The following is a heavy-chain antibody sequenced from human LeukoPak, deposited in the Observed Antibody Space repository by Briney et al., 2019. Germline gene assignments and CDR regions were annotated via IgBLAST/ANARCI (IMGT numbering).Heavy chain of an antibody. D-gene: IGHD6-19*01. CDR1: GFTFSDYA. CDR2: FVSSGVSA. J-gene: IGHJ4*02. Sequence: GGSLRLSCEASGFTFSDYAMSWVRQAPGKGLVWVAGFVSSGVSANYADSVKGRFTISRDNTKNTLYLQMNSLSAEDTAVYYCAKFSGWPTNYFDYWGQGTLVTVSS. V-gene: IGHV3-23*01. CDR3: AKFSGWPTNYFDY.